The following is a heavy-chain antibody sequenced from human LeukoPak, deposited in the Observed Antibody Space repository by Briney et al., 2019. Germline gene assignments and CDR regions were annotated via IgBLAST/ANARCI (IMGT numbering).Heavy chain of an antibody. D-gene: IGHD6-19*01. CDR2: ISSSSSYI. CDR1: GFTFSTYS. J-gene: IGHJ4*02. Sequence: GGPLRLSCAASGFTFSTYSMNWVRQAPGKGLEWVSSISSSSSYIYYADSVKGRFTISRDNAKDSLYLQMNGLRAEDTAVYYCARDRSASIAVVTAEIDYWGQGTLVTVSS. CDR3: ARDRSASIAVVTAEIDY. V-gene: IGHV3-21*01.